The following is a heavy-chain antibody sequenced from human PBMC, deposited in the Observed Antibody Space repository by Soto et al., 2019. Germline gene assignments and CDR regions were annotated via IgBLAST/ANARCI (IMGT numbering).Heavy chain of an antibody. CDR3: ARMSYFYDKWYFDL. Sequence: PSETLSLTCTVSGASINNNDYYWSWIRQTPGKGLAWIGYVYYSGTTDYIPSLKSRLSMSIDKSQNQFTLKLNSVTAADTATYYCARMSYFYDKWYFDLWGRGALVT. D-gene: IGHD3-22*01. J-gene: IGHJ2*01. V-gene: IGHV4-30-4*01. CDR1: GASINNNDYY. CDR2: VYYSGTT.